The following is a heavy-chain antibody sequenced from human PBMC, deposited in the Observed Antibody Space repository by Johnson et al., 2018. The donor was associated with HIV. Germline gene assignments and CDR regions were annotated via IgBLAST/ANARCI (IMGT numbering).Heavy chain of an antibody. V-gene: IGHV3-30*02. D-gene: IGHD1-26*01. Sequence: QMLLVESGGGVVQPGGSLRLSCAASGFTFNTYGMDWVRQAPAKGLEWVAFIRYDGSSKYYADSVKGRFTVSRDNSKNTLYLQMKSLRPEDTAVYYCAKESKWESRTPHAFDIWGQGTMVTVSS. CDR1: GFTFNTYG. CDR3: AKESKWESRTPHAFDI. J-gene: IGHJ3*02. CDR2: IRYDGSSK.